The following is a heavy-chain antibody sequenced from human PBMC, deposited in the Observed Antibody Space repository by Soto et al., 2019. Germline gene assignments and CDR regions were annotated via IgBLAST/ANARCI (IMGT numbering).Heavy chain of an antibody. Sequence: SETLSLTCTVSGGSISSYHWSWIRQPPGKGLEWIGYIYYSGSTNYNPSLKSRVTISVDTSKNQFSLKLSSVTAADTAVYYCARGDVDTAIVAWGQGTLVTVSS. J-gene: IGHJ5*02. V-gene: IGHV4-59*01. CDR1: GGSISSYH. CDR2: IYYSGST. CDR3: ARGDVDTAIVA. D-gene: IGHD5-18*01.